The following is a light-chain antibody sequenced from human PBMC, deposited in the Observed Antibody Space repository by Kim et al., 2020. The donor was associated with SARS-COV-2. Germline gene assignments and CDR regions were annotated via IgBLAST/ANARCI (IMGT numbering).Light chain of an antibody. Sequence: GDRVTITCRASQSISDWLAWYQQKPGKAPKFLIYDASSLESGVPSRLSGSGSGTEFTLTISSLQPDDFATYYCQQSNSYSPSFGQGTTL. J-gene: IGKJ2*03. CDR3: QQSNSYSPS. CDR1: QSISDW. CDR2: DAS. V-gene: IGKV1-5*01.